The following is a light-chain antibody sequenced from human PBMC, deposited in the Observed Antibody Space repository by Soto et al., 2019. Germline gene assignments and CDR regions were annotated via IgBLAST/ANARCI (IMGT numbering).Light chain of an antibody. Sequence: VLTQSPATLSLSPGEGATPSCRASQSVSSYLAWYQQKPGQAPRLLIYDASNRATVIPARFSGSGSGTEFTPTISILEPEDFAVYYCQQYSDSVGTFGQGTKVDIK. CDR2: DAS. CDR1: QSVSSY. V-gene: IGKV3-11*01. CDR3: QQYSDSVGT. J-gene: IGKJ1*01.